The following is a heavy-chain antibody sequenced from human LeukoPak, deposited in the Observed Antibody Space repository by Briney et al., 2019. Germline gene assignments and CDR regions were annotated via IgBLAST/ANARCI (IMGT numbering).Heavy chain of an antibody. CDR2: IYYSGST. D-gene: IGHD6-19*01. CDR1: GGSISSYY. V-gene: IGHV4-59*12. Sequence: PSETLSLTCTVSGGSISSYYWSWIRQPPGKGLEWIGYIYYSGSTNYNPSLKSRVTISVDTSKNQFSLKLSSVTAADTAVYYCARERPGYSSGKPSDYWGQGTLVTVSS. CDR3: ARERPGYSSGKPSDY. J-gene: IGHJ4*02.